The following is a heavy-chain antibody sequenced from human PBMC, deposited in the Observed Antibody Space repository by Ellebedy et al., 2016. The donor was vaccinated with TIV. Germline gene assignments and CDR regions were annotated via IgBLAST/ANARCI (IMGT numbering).Heavy chain of an antibody. CDR2: IYYSGSP. V-gene: IGHV4-39*01. J-gene: IGHJ4*02. CDR1: GGSISSTSYY. D-gene: IGHD5-18*01. Sequence: MPSETLSLTCTVTGGSISSTSYYWVWIRQPPGKGLEWIGSIYYSGSPYYDPSLESRVTISVDTSKNQFSLKLTSVTAADTAVYYCAARRGYSYGYNNYWGQGTLVTVSS. CDR3: AARRGYSYGYNNY.